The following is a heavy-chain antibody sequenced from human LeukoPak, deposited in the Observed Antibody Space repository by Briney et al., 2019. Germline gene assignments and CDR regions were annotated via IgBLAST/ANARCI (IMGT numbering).Heavy chain of an antibody. J-gene: IGHJ4*02. D-gene: IGHD5-18*01. CDR2: INHSGST. CDR3: ARGAVGYSYG. CDR1: GGSFSGYY. Sequence: SETLSLTCAVYGGSFSGYYWSWIRQPPGKGLEWIGEINHSGSTNYNPSLKSRVTISVDTSKNQFSLKLSSVTAADTAAYYCARGAVGYSYGWGQGTLVTDSS. V-gene: IGHV4-34*01.